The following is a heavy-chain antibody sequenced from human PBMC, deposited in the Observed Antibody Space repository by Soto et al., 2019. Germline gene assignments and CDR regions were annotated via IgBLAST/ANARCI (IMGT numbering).Heavy chain of an antibody. D-gene: IGHD6-13*01. CDR1: GFAFSKFG. V-gene: IGHV3-30*18. CDR3: AKDRRQPLDP. CDR2: VSYEGTNT. Sequence: QLVESGGGVVQPGRSLRLSCAASGFAFSKFGMHWVRQAPGKGLEWVAVVSYEGTNTYYADSVKGRFTISRDNSKNTIYLQMDSLRTEDTALYYCAKDRRQPLDPWGQGTLVTVAS. J-gene: IGHJ5*02.